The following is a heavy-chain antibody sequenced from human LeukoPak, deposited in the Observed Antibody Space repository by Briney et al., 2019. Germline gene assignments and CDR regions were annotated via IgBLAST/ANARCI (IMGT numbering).Heavy chain of an antibody. D-gene: IGHD6-13*01. CDR2: IYYSGST. J-gene: IGHJ4*02. CDR1: GGSISSYY. CDR3: ASRDSSSCIDY. Sequence: SETLSLTCTVSGGSISSYYWSWIRQPPGKGLEWIGYIYYSGSTNYNPSLKSRVSISVDTSKNQFSLKLSSVTAADTAVYYCASRDSSSCIDYWGQGTLVTVSS. V-gene: IGHV4-59*08.